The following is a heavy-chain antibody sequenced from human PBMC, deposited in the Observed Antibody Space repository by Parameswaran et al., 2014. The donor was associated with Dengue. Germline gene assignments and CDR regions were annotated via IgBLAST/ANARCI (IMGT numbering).Heavy chain of an antibody. V-gene: IGHV3-30-3*01. J-gene: IGHJ4*02. CDR2: VSDDGSKK. CDR3: ARADYDSSGFYYGY. Sequence: VRQAPGKGLEWVAVVSDDGSKKYYADSVKGRFTISRDNSKNTLYLQMNSLRAEDTALYYCARADYDSSGFYYGYWGQGTLVTVSS. D-gene: IGHD3-22*01.